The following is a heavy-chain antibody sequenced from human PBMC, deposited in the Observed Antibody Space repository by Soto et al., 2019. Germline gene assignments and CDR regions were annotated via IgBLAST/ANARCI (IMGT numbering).Heavy chain of an antibody. CDR3: ARAPESFSYGLDV. CDR2: IKSDGSAT. D-gene: IGHD3-10*01. V-gene: IGHV3-7*01. J-gene: IGHJ6*02. CDR1: QFTLSTFW. Sequence: QLGGSLRLSCTASQFTLSTFWMNWVRQAPGKGLEWVANIKSDGSATDYVDSVRGRFAISRDNAKNSLYLQMNSLRAEDTAVYFCARAPESFSYGLDVWGQGTTVTVSS.